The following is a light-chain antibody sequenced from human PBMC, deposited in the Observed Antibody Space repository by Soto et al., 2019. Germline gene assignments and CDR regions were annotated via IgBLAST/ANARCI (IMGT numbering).Light chain of an antibody. J-gene: IGKJ1*01. Sequence: QSTSSLCAATGSRDRLSWVAMHVISSYLAWYQQKPGNAPQFLIHAASTLQSGVPSRFSGSGSGTDFILTITILQPEAIATYYCLQVSSFPQTFGQGTKVDI. CDR3: LQVSSFPQT. CDR1: HVISSY. CDR2: AAS. V-gene: IGKV1-8*01.